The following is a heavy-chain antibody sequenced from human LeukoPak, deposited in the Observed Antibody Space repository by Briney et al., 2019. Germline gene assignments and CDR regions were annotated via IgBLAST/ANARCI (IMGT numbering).Heavy chain of an antibody. CDR1: GFTFSSYA. CDR3: ARVEVGASTDYFDY. D-gene: IGHD1-26*01. J-gene: IGHJ4*02. CDR2: ISYDGSNK. V-gene: IGHV3-30*14. Sequence: GGSLRLSCAASGFTFSSYAVHWVRQAPGKGLEWVAVISYDGSNKYYSDSVKGRFTISRDNSKNTLFLQMNSLRAEDTAVYFCARVEVGASTDYFDYWGQGTLVTVSS.